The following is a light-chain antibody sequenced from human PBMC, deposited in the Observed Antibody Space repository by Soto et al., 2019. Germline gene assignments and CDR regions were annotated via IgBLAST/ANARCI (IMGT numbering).Light chain of an antibody. Sequence: IQMTQSPSSRSSSVVDRVTITCRASQSISSYLNWYQFRPGKAPKVLIYAASRLESGVPLRFSGSGSGTDFTLIISSLQPENFATYFCQQSFIFPLTFGGGTKVDIK. V-gene: IGKV1-39*01. CDR2: AAS. J-gene: IGKJ4*01. CDR3: QQSFIFPLT. CDR1: QSISSY.